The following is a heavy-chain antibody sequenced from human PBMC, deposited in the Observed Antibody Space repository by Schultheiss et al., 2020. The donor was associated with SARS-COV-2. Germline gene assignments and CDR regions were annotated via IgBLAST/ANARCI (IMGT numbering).Heavy chain of an antibody. CDR3: ARGRIQLWSGWFDP. CDR2: IYYSGST. D-gene: IGHD5-18*01. V-gene: IGHV4-59*01. J-gene: IGHJ5*02. Sequence: SETLSLTCAVYGGSFSGYYWSWIRQPPGKGLEWIGYIYYSGSTNYNPSLKSRVTMSVDTSKNQFSLKLSSVTAADTAVYYCARGRIQLWSGWFDPWGQGTLVTVSS. CDR1: GGSFSGYY.